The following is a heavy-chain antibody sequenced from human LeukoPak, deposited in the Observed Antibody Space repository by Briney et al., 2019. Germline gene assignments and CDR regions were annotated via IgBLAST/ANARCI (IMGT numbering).Heavy chain of an antibody. CDR3: AREGPGIPSRSTTFDY. CDR2: ISGSGGST. D-gene: IGHD1-14*01. CDR1: GFTFSSYA. J-gene: IGHJ4*02. V-gene: IGHV3-23*01. Sequence: GGSLRLSCAVSGFTFSSYAMSWVRQAPGKGLEWVSAISGSGGSTYYADSVKGRFTISRDNSKNTLYLQMNGLRAEDTAVYFCAREGPGIPSRSTTFDYWGQGTLVTVSS.